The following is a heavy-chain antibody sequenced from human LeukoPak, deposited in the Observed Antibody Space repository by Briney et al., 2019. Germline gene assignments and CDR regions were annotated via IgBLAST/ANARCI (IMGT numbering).Heavy chain of an antibody. V-gene: IGHV3-49*03. CDR3: AKAGVAAADHYYMDV. CDR1: GFTFGDYP. Sequence: GGSLRLSCTASGFTFGDYPMSWFRQAPGKGLEWVGFIRSKTYGGTTEYAASVKGRFTISRDDSKSIAYLQMNSLRAEDTAVYYCAKAGVAAADHYYMDVWGKGTTVTVSS. J-gene: IGHJ6*03. CDR2: IRSKTYGGTT. D-gene: IGHD6-13*01.